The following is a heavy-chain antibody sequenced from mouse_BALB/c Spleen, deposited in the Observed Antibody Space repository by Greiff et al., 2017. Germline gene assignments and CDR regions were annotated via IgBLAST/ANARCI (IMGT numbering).Heavy chain of an antibody. Sequence: EVQGVESGGGLVQPGGSLKLSCAASGFTFSSYGMSWVRQTPDKRLELVATINSNGGSTYYPDSVKGRFTISRDNAKNTLYLQMSSLKSEDTAMYYCARDLGPYAMDYWGQGTSVTVSS. CDR1: GFTFSSYG. D-gene: IGHD3-3*01. CDR2: INSNGGST. CDR3: ARDLGPYAMDY. J-gene: IGHJ4*01. V-gene: IGHV5-6-3*01.